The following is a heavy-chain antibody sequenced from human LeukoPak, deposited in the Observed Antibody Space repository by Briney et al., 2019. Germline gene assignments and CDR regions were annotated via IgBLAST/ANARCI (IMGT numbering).Heavy chain of an antibody. CDR2: INHSGST. V-gene: IGHV4-34*01. CDR3: ARVSRSGYYPYYFDY. J-gene: IGHJ4*02. D-gene: IGHD3-3*01. Sequence: PSETLSLTCAVYGGSFSGYYWSWIRQPPGKGLEWIGEINHSGSTNYNPSLKSRVTISVDTSKNQFSLKLSSVTAADTAVYYCARVSRSGYYPYYFDYWGQGTLVTVSS. CDR1: GGSFSGYY.